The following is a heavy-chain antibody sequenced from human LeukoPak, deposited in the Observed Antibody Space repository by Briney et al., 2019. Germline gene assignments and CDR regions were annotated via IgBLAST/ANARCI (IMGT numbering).Heavy chain of an antibody. J-gene: IGHJ4*02. CDR1: GGTFSSYA. CDR2: IIPIFGIA. Sequence: ASVKVSCKASGGTFSSYAISWERQAPGQGLEWMGRIIPIFGIANYAQKFQGRVTITADKSTSTAYMELSSLRSEDTAVYYCAIVGHSSGLFDYWGQGTLVTVSS. CDR3: AIVGHSSGLFDY. D-gene: IGHD6-19*01. V-gene: IGHV1-69*04.